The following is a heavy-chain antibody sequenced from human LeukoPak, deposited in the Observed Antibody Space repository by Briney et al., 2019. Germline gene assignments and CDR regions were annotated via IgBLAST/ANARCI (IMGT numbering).Heavy chain of an antibody. CDR2: INSDGSST. CDR1: GFTFSSYW. V-gene: IGHV3-74*01. CDR3: GRSKDALDI. J-gene: IGHJ3*02. D-gene: IGHD4-11*01. Sequence: PGGSLRLSCAASGFTFSSYWMHWVRQAPGKGLVWVPRINSDGSSTSYADSVKGRFTIPRDNAKNTLYLQMNSLRAEDTAVYYCGRSKDALDIWGQGTMVTVSS.